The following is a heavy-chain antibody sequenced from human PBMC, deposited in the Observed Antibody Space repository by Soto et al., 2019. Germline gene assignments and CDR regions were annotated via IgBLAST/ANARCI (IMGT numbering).Heavy chain of an antibody. CDR2: IVVGSGNT. CDR3: ARVLSLQFFDY. J-gene: IGHJ4*02. D-gene: IGHD4-4*01. Sequence: SVKVSCKASGFTFTSSAVQWVRQARGQRLEWIGWIVVGSGNTNYAQKFQERVTISVDRSKNQFSLKLSSVTAADTAVYYCARVLSLQFFDYWGQGTLVTVSS. CDR1: GFTFTSSA. V-gene: IGHV1-58*01.